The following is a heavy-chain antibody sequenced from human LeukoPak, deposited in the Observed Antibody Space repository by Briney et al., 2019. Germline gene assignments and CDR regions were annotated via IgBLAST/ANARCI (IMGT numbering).Heavy chain of an antibody. Sequence: GGSLRLSCAASGFTVSNNYMNWVRQAPGKGLEWVSVIYSGGSTYYADSVKGRFTISRDSSKNTLYLQMNSLRADDTAVYYCARFRAVATDAFDIWGQGTMVTVSS. CDR3: ARFRAVATDAFDI. CDR1: GFTVSNNY. V-gene: IGHV3-66*01. CDR2: IYSGGST. J-gene: IGHJ3*02. D-gene: IGHD5-12*01.